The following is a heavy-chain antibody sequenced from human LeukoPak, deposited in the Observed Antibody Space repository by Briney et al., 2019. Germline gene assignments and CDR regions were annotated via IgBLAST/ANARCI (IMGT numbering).Heavy chain of an antibody. CDR1: GFSFSNYV. CDR2: IKPDGSEK. CDR3: AREITPDFYYYYMDV. Sequence: PGRSLRLSCAAPGFSFSNYVMHWVRQAPGTGLEWVANIKPDGSEKYYMDSVKGRFTISRDNAKNSLYLQMNSLRAEDTAVYYCAREITPDFYYYYMDVWGKGATVTVSS. V-gene: IGHV3-7*01. D-gene: IGHD5-24*01. J-gene: IGHJ6*03.